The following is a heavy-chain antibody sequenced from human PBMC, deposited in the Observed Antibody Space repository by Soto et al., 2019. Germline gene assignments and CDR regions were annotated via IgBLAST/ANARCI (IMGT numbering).Heavy chain of an antibody. J-gene: IGHJ4*02. CDR3: ARALRNHLLSDF. CDR1: GYTFSDYD. Sequence: GASVKVSCKTSGYTFSDYDITWVRQATGQGLEWMGWMNPDSANTGYAQKVQGRVTMTRDTSIHTAYMELNSLTSEDTAVYYCARALRNHLLSDFWGQGTQVTVSS. CDR2: MNPDSANT. D-gene: IGHD4-17*01. V-gene: IGHV1-8*01.